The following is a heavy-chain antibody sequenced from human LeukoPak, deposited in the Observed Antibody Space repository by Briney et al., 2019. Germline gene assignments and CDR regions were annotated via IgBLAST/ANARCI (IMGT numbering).Heavy chain of an antibody. V-gene: IGHV3-21*01. J-gene: IGHJ4*02. Sequence: GGSLRLSCAASGFTFNSYSMNWVHQAPGKGLEWVSSINSFSSYIYYADSVKGRFTISRDNAKNSLYLQMNSLRAEDTAVYYCARGAEYSGYDPYFDSWGQGTLVTVSS. CDR2: INSFSSYI. CDR3: ARGAEYSGYDPYFDS. D-gene: IGHD5-12*01. CDR1: GFTFNSYS.